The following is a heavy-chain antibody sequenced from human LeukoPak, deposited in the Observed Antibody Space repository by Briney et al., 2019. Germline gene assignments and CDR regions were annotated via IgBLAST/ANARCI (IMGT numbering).Heavy chain of an antibody. CDR1: GYTFTSYD. V-gene: IGHV1-46*03. D-gene: IGHD1-26*01. J-gene: IGHJ4*02. Sequence: GASVKVSCKASGYTFTSYDINWVRQAPGQGLEWMGIINPSGGSTSYAQKFQGRVTMTRDTSTSTVYMELSSLRSEDTAVYYCAILGEVGATTVYWGQGTLVTVSS. CDR3: AILGEVGATTVY. CDR2: INPSGGST.